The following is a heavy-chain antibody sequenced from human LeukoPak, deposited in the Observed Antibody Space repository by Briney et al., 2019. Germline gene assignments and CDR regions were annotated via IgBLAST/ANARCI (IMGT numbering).Heavy chain of an antibody. D-gene: IGHD6-19*01. Sequence: SETLSLTCAVYGGSFSGYYWSWIRQPPGKGLEWIGEINHSGSTNYNPSLKSRVTISVDTSKNQFSLKLSSVTAADTAVYCCARAIAVAGSTDYWGQGTLVTVSS. CDR2: INHSGST. J-gene: IGHJ4*02. CDR1: GGSFSGYY. CDR3: ARAIAVAGSTDY. V-gene: IGHV4-34*01.